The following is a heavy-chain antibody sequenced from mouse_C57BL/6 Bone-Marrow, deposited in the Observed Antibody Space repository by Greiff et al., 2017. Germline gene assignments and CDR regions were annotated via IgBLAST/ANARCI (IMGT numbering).Heavy chain of an antibody. CDR3: ARGGFITTVVAPDY. CDR1: GFTFSSYA. CDR2: ISDGGSYT. Sequence: EVQRVESGGGLVKPGGSLKLSCAASGFTFSSYAMSWVRQTPEKRLEWVATISDGGSYTYYPDNVKGRFTISRDNAKNNLYLQMSHLKSEDTAMYYCARGGFITTVVAPDYWGQGTTLTVSS. D-gene: IGHD1-1*01. V-gene: IGHV5-4*01. J-gene: IGHJ2*01.